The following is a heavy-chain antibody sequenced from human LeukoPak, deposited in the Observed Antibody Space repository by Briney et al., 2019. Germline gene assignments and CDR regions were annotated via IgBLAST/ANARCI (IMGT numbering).Heavy chain of an antibody. CDR3: ARVRTSPKELPFDY. V-gene: IGHV4-59*12. CDR2: IYYSGST. CDR1: GGSISSYY. J-gene: IGHJ4*02. D-gene: IGHD1-26*01. Sequence: SETLSLTCTVSGGSISSYYWSWIRQPPGKGLEWIGYIYYSGSTNYNPSLKSRVTISVDTSKNQFSLKLSSVTAADTAVYYCARVRTSPKELPFDYWGQGTLVTVSS.